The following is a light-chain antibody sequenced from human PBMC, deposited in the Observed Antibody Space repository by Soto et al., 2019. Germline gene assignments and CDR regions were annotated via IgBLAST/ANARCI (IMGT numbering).Light chain of an antibody. CDR3: QQYNTYST. CDR2: KAS. J-gene: IGKJ5*01. CDR1: QTISSW. V-gene: IGKV1-5*03. Sequence: DIQMTQSPSTVSAYVGDSVTITFRASQTISSWLAWYQQKPGKAPKLLIYKASTLKSGVPSRFSGSGSGTEFTLTISSLQPDDFATYYCQQYNTYSTFGQGTRLEIK.